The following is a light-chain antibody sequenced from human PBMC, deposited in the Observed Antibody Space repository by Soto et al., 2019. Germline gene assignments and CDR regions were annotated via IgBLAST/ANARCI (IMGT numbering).Light chain of an antibody. J-gene: IGLJ1*01. CDR3: NSYTSSNVYV. V-gene: IGLV2-14*01. Sequence: QSALTQPASVSGSPGQSITISCTGTNSDVGRFDYVSWYQQHPGKAPKLLIYDVGNRPSGVSNRFSGSKSGNTASLTISGLQAEDEADFYCNSYTSSNVYVFGTGTKVTVL. CDR1: NSDVGRFDY. CDR2: DVG.